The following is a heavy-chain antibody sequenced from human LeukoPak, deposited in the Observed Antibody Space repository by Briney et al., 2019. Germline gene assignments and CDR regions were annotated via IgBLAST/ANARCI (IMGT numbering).Heavy chain of an antibody. J-gene: IGHJ4*02. D-gene: IGHD6-19*01. V-gene: IGHV3-48*01. CDR3: AREPTYTNSWYTTCDY. Sequence: PGGSLRLSCAASGFTFSSYNMHWVRQAPGKGLEWISYITGSSSTVYCADSVKGRFTISRDNAKSSLYLQMSSLRAEDTAVYYCAREPTYTNSWYTTCDYRGQGTLVTVSS. CDR2: ITGSSSTV. CDR1: GFTFSSYN.